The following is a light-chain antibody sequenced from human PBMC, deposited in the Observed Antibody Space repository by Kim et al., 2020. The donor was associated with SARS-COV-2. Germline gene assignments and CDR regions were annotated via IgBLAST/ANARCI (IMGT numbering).Light chain of an antibody. CDR1: QSVTSN. V-gene: IGKV3-11*01. J-gene: IGKJ4*02. CDR2: DGT. CDR3: RQRYNRRLT. Sequence: EIVLTQSPATLSLSPGERATLSCRASQSVTSNLAWYQQKPGQAPRLLIYDGTNRATGIPARYSGSGSGTDYTLTISSLEPGDSAVYYWRQRYNRRLTFGEGTKVEIK.